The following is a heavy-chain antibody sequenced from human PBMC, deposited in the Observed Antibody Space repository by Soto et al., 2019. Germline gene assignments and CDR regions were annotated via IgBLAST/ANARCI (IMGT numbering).Heavy chain of an antibody. V-gene: IGHV3-49*03. CDR1: GFTFGDYA. D-gene: IGHD6-13*01. Sequence: GGSLRLSCTASGFTFGDYAMSWFRQAPGKGLEWVGFIRSKAYGGTTEYAASVKGRFTISRDDSKSIAYLQMNSLKTEDTAVYYCTRDQQQLVWEDWFDPWGQGTLVTVSS. CDR2: IRSKAYGGTT. CDR3: TRDQQQLVWEDWFDP. J-gene: IGHJ5*02.